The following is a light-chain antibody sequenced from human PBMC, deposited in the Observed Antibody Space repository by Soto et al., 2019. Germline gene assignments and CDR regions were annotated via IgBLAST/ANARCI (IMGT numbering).Light chain of an antibody. J-gene: IGKJ3*01. CDR2: DAS. CDR3: QQRTNWPPLT. CDR1: QSVGIN. V-gene: IGKV3-11*01. Sequence: EIVLTQSPATLSLSPGERATLSCRASQSVGINLAWYQQKPGQAPRLLINDASNRATGIPARFSGSGSGTDFSLTISSLEPEDSGVYYCQQRTNWPPLTFGPGTKVDIK.